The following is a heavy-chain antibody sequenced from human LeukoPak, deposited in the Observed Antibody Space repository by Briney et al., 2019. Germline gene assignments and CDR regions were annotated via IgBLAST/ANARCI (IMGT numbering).Heavy chain of an antibody. Sequence: SATLSLTCTVSGGSINSYYWSWIRQPPGKGLEWIGYIYYSGSTNYNPSLKSRVTLSVDTSKNQFSLKLSSVTAADTAVYYCAREGMSSGSYVAWDYWGQGTLVTVSS. CDR1: GGSINSYY. CDR3: AREGMSSGSYVAWDY. J-gene: IGHJ4*02. V-gene: IGHV4-59*01. D-gene: IGHD1-26*01. CDR2: IYYSGST.